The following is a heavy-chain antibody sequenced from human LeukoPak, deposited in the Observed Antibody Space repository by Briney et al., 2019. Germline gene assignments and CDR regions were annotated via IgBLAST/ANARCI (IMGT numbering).Heavy chain of an antibody. D-gene: IGHD1-1*01. J-gene: IGHJ4*02. CDR2: INPNTGGT. V-gene: IGHV1-2*02. CDR1: GYTFTGYN. Sequence: ASVKVSCKASGYTFTGYNMHWLRQVPGQGLERMGWINPNTGGTYSAQKFLGRVTMTRDTSITTVYMELSSLRSDDTAVFYCARGRQYSGTHYFDYWGQGTLVTVSS. CDR3: ARGRQYSGTHYFDY.